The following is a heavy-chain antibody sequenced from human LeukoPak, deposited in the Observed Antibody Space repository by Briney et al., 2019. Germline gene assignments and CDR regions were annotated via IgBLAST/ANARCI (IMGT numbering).Heavy chain of an antibody. Sequence: GGSLRLSCAASGFTFSSYGMHWVRQAPGKGLKWVAVIWYDGSNKYYADSVKGRFTISRDNSKNTLYLQMNSLRAEDTAVYYCARDYSYGQGGVDYWGQGTLVTVSS. D-gene: IGHD5-18*01. J-gene: IGHJ4*02. CDR2: IWYDGSNK. CDR3: ARDYSYGQGGVDY. V-gene: IGHV3-33*01. CDR1: GFTFSSYG.